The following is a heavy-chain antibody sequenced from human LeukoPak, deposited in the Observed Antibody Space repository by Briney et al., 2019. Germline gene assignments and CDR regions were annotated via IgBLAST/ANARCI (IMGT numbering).Heavy chain of an antibody. D-gene: IGHD6-19*01. Sequence: GGSLRLSCEDSGSTFSRYSVNWVRQAPGKGLEWLSYISSSSRNIYYADSVKGRFTISRDNAKNSLYLQMSSLRAEDTAVYYCAKAVAGTYAFDIWGQGTMVTVSS. CDR2: ISSSSRNI. CDR3: AKAVAGTYAFDI. J-gene: IGHJ3*02. V-gene: IGHV3-48*04. CDR1: GSTFSRYS.